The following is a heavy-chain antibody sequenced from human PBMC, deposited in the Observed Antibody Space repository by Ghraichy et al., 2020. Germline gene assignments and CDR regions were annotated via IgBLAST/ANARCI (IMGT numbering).Heavy chain of an antibody. CDR1: GYTFTTYD. V-gene: IGHV1-8*01. J-gene: IGHJ4*02. CDR2: MNPHSGNT. Sequence: ASVNVSCKASGYTFTTYDINWVRQAIGQGLEWMGWMNPHSGNTGYAQKFQGRVTMTRDTSISTAYMELSSLRSDDTAVYYCARYCSGTGCDSPQVALDYWGQGTLVTVSS. D-gene: IGHD2-2*02. CDR3: ARYCSGTGCDSPQVALDY.